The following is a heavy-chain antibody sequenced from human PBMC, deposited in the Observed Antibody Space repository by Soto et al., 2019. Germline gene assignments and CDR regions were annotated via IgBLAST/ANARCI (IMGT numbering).Heavy chain of an antibody. J-gene: IGHJ5*02. D-gene: IGHD3-10*01. CDR3: ATGATMVRGVIYWFDP. CDR2: INPNSGKT. Sequence: ASVKVSCKASGYTFTSYDINWVRQATGRGLEWMGGINPNSGKTIYAQKFQGRVTMTEDTSTDTAYMELSSLRFEGTAVYYCATGATMVRGVIYWFDPWGQGTLVTVS. V-gene: IGHV1-8*01. CDR1: GYTFTSYD.